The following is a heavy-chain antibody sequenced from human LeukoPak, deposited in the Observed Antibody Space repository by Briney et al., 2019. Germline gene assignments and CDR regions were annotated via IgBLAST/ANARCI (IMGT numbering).Heavy chain of an antibody. J-gene: IGHJ4*02. CDR2: IYYSGST. V-gene: IGHV4-30-4*01. Sequence: SQTLSLTCTVSGGSISSGDYYWSWIRQPPGKGLEWIGYIYYSGSTYYNPSLKSRVTISVDTSKNQFSLKLSSVTAADTAVYYCARGRRGVIVMDLDYWGQGTLVTVSS. D-gene: IGHD3-16*02. CDR1: GGSISSGDYY. CDR3: ARGRRGVIVMDLDY.